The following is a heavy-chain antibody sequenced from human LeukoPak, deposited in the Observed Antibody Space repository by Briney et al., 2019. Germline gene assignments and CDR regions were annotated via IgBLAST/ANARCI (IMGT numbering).Heavy chain of an antibody. Sequence: PGGSLRLSCAASGFTFSSYAMHWVRQAPGKGLEWVAVIWSDGGNPYSADSVKGRFTISRDNSKNTVFLQMNRLRAEDTAVYYCARDWCSGQSCYLDYWGQGTLVTVSS. V-gene: IGHV3-33*08. CDR2: IWSDGGNP. D-gene: IGHD2-15*01. CDR1: GFTFSSYA. J-gene: IGHJ4*02. CDR3: ARDWCSGQSCYLDY.